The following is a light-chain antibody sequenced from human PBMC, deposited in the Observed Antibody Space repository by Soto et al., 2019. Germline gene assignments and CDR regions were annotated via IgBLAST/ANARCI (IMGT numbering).Light chain of an antibody. V-gene: IGKV3-20*01. J-gene: IGKJ4*01. CDR3: QQYGSSPV. CDR1: QSVSSSY. CDR2: GAS. Sequence: EIVLTRSPGTLSLSPGERATLSCRASQSVSSSYLAWYQQKPGQAPRLLIYGASGRATGIPDRFSGSGSGTDFTLTISRLEPEDFAVYYCQQYGSSPVFGGGTKVEIK.